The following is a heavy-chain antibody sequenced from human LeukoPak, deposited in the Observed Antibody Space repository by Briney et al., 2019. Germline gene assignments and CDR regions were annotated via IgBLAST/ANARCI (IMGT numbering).Heavy chain of an antibody. V-gene: IGHV4-59*11. CDR1: GGSISGHH. D-gene: IGHD5-24*01. CDR2: IYANNGGT. Sequence: SETLSLTCTVSGGSISGHHWSWIRQPPGKGLEWIGYIYANNGGTDYNPSLKSRATISVDTSKNQFSLHLNAVTAADTAVYYCARDFEMAEESWFDPWGQGTLVTVSS. CDR3: ARDFEMAEESWFDP. J-gene: IGHJ5*02.